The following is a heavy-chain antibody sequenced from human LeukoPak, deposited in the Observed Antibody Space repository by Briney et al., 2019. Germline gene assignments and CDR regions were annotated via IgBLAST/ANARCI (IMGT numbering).Heavy chain of an antibody. CDR2: INPNSGGT. CDR1: GYTFTGYY. Sequence: ASVKVSCKASGYTFTGYYMHWVRQAPGQGLEWMGWINPNSGGTNYAQKFQGRVTMTRDTSISTAYMELSRLRSDDTAVYYCARGWYYDFWSGYYIFDYWGQGTLVTASS. CDR3: ARGWYYDFWSGYYIFDY. V-gene: IGHV1-2*02. J-gene: IGHJ4*02. D-gene: IGHD3-3*01.